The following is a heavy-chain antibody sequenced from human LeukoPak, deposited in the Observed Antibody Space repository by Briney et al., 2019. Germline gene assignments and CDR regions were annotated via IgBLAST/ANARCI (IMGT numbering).Heavy chain of an antibody. V-gene: IGHV4-59*08. CDR2: IYYSGST. D-gene: IGHD2/OR15-2a*01. Sequence: PSETLSLTCTVSGGSITNYYWTWIRQPPGKGLEWVGYIYYSGSTNYNPSLKSRVTISVDTSKNQFSLKLSSVTAADTAVYYCARHTYRDAGYNWFDPWGQGTLVTVSS. CDR3: ARHTYRDAGYNWFDP. CDR1: GGSITNYY. J-gene: IGHJ5*02.